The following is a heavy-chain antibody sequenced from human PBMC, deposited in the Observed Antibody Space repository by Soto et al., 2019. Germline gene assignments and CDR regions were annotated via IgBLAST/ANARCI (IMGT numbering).Heavy chain of an antibody. CDR1: GYTFTGYY. CDR2: INPNSGGT. V-gene: IGHV1-2*04. CDR3: AISPTIATAGNYFLY. D-gene: IGHD6-13*01. Sequence: ASVKVTCKASGYTFTGYYMHWVRQAPGQGLEWMGWINPNSGGTNYAQKFQGWVTMTRDTSISTAYMELSRLRSDDTAVYYCAISPTIATAGNYFLYLRQGLLVSVSP. J-gene: IGHJ4*02.